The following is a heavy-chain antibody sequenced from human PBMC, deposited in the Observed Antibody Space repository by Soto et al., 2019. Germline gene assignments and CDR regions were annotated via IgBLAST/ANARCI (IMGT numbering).Heavy chain of an antibody. CDR1: GYTFTSYD. CDR2: MNPNSGNT. V-gene: IGHV1-8*01. D-gene: IGHD2-8*01. CDR3: ASGIGYCTNGVCWSIDWFDP. J-gene: IGHJ5*02. Sequence: GASVKVSCKASGYTFTSYDINWVRQATGQGLEWMGWMNPNSGNTGYAQKFQGRVTMTRNTSISTAYMELSSLRSEDTAVYYCASGIGYCTNGVCWSIDWFDPWGQGTLVTSPQ.